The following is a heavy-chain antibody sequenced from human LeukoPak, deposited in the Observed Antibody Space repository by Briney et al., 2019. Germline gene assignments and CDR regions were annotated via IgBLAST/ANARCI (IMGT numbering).Heavy chain of an antibody. CDR1: GVPLSTYY. Sequence: SETLSLTCAVSGVPLSTYYWSWIRQPAGKGLEWIGRIYTSGNTNSNPSLKSRVTMSVDTSNNLFSLKLTSVTAADTAVHYCARVMGYCSGGNCYSHFDPWGQGTLVTVSS. CDR2: IYTSGNT. CDR3: ARVMGYCSGGNCYSHFDP. J-gene: IGHJ5*02. V-gene: IGHV4-4*07. D-gene: IGHD2-15*01.